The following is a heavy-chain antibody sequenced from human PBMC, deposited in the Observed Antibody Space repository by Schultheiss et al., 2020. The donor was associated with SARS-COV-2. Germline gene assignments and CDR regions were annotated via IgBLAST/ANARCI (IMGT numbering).Heavy chain of an antibody. CDR3: ARGWAAAGSGYDAFDI. V-gene: IGHV3-15*01. J-gene: IGHJ3*02. D-gene: IGHD6-13*01. CDR2: IKSKTDGGTT. CDR1: GFTFSNAW. Sequence: GGSLRLSCAASGFTFSNAWMSWVRQAPGKGLEWVGRIKSKTDGGTTDYAAPVKGRFTISRDDSKNTLYLQMNSLRAGDTAVYYCARGWAAAGSGYDAFDIWGQGTMVTVSS.